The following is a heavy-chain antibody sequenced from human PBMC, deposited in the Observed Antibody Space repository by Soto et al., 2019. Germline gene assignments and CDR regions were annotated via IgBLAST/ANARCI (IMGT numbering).Heavy chain of an antibody. CDR1: GFTFSSYW. Sequence: EVQLVESGGGLVQPGGSLRLSCAASGFTFSSYWIHWVRQAPGKGLVWVSRINRDGSSTNYADFVKGRFTISRDNAKNTLYLQMNSLRAEDTAVYYCSRGMFGGGAAALDYWGQVTLVTVSS. CDR3: SRGMFGGGAAALDY. J-gene: IGHJ4*02. D-gene: IGHD6-13*01. CDR2: INRDGSST. V-gene: IGHV3-74*01.